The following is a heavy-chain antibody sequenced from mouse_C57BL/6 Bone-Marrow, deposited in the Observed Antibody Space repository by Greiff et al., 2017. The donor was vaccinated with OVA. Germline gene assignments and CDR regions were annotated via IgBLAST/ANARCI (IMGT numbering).Heavy chain of an antibody. CDR3: ARHGDEFAY. Sequence: EVQVVESGGGLVQPGGSLKLSCAASGFTFSDYGMAWVRQAPRKGPEWVAFISNLAYSIYYADTVTGRFTISRENAKNTLYLDMSSLRSEDTAMYYCARHGDEFAYWGQGTLVTVSA. CDR2: ISNLAYSI. V-gene: IGHV5-15*01. J-gene: IGHJ3*01. CDR1: GFTFSDYG.